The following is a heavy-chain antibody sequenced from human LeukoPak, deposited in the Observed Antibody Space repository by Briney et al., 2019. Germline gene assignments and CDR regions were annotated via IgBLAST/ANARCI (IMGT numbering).Heavy chain of an antibody. CDR1: GGSISSSSYY. Sequence: PSETLSLTCTVSGGSISSSSYYWGWIRQPPGKGLEWIGSIYYSGSTYYNPSLKSRVTISVDTSKNQFSLKLSSVTAADTAVYYCARGGYYYDSSGYYYSLDYWGQGTLVTVSS. V-gene: IGHV4-39*01. CDR2: IYYSGST. D-gene: IGHD3-22*01. J-gene: IGHJ4*02. CDR3: ARGGYYYDSSGYYYSLDY.